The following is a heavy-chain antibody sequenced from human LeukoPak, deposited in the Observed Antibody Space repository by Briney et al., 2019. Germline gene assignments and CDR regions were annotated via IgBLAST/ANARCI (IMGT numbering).Heavy chain of an antibody. Sequence: GGSLRLSCAASGFTFSAYHINWVRQAPGRGLEWVSSVDGGGGGTYYADSVKGRFTISRDNSKDTLYLQMNGLRAEDTAVYFCAKQSAGSAAWYSLHYDFWGQGTLVTVSS. D-gene: IGHD6-13*01. CDR2: VDGGGGGT. J-gene: IGHJ4*02. CDR1: GFTFSAYH. CDR3: AKQSAGSAAWYSLHYDF. V-gene: IGHV3-23*01.